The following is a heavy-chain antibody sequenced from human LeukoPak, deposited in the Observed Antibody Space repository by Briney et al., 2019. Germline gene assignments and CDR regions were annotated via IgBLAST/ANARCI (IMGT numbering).Heavy chain of an antibody. D-gene: IGHD3-10*01. CDR2: IKQDGSEK. J-gene: IGHJ4*02. Sequence: GGSLRLSCAASGFTFSSYWMTCVRQAPGKGLEWVANIKQDGSEKYYVGSVKGRFTISRDNAKNSLYLQMNRLRAEDTAFYCCATGGSTHGHFAYWGQGTLVTVSS. CDR3: ATGGSTHGHFAY. CDR1: GFTFSSYW. V-gene: IGHV3-7*05.